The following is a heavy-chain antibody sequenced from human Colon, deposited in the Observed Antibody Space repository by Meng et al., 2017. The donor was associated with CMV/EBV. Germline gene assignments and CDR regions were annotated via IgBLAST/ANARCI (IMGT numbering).Heavy chain of an antibody. CDR2: INPYIGDK. CDR1: GYTYTGYL. J-gene: IGHJ4*02. V-gene: IGHV1-2*02. Sequence: QGHLVQAGAEMGGLGASVKVSCKASGYTYTGYLIHWVRQAPGQVLEWMGWINPYIGDKIYAQKFEVGVTMTRDASIITAYLELSSLKSDDTAVYYCVTFGGDFDYWGQGTLVTVSS. CDR3: VTFGGDFDY. D-gene: IGHD3-3*01.